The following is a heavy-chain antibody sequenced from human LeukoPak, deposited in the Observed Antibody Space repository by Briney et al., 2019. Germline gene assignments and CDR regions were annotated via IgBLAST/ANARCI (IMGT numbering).Heavy chain of an antibody. V-gene: IGHV4-38-2*02. CDR1: DYSINSGYY. Sequence: SETLSLTCSVSDYSINSGYYWSWIRQPPGKGLEWIGSIHQNGHTYYNPSLNSRVTISVDSSKNHFSLELNSVIAADTAVYYCARQVATKGEWAFDIWGQGTLVTVSS. CDR3: ARQVATKGEWAFDI. D-gene: IGHD5-12*01. J-gene: IGHJ3*02. CDR2: IHQNGHT.